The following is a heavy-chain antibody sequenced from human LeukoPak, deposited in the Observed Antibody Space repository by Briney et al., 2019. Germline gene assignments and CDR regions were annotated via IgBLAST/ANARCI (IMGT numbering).Heavy chain of an antibody. CDR3: AKDGGDVVVVAATDAFDI. CDR1: GFTFSSHW. J-gene: IGHJ3*02. D-gene: IGHD2-15*01. CDR2: INQDGSQK. Sequence: PGGSLRLSCAGSGFTFSSHWIGWVRQAPGKGLEWVAHINQDGSQKYYVDSVEGRFAISRDNAKNTLYLQMNSLRAEDTAVYYCAKDGGDVVVVAATDAFDIWGQGTMVTVSS. V-gene: IGHV3-7*01.